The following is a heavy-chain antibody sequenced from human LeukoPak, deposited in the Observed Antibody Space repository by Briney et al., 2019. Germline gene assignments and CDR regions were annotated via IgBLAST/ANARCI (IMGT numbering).Heavy chain of an antibody. CDR2: IYYSGST. D-gene: IGHD4-23*01. CDR3: ARSRTVVTTFDY. Sequence: SETLSLTCTVSGGSISSYYWSWIRQPPGKGLEWIGYIYYSGSTNYNPSLKSRVTISVDTSKNQSSLKLSSVTAADTAVYYCARSRTVVTTFDYWGQGTLVTVSS. J-gene: IGHJ4*02. CDR1: GGSISSYY. V-gene: IGHV4-59*01.